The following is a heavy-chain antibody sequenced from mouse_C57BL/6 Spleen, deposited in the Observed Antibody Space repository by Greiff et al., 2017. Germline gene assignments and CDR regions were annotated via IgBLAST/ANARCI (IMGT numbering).Heavy chain of an antibody. D-gene: IGHD1-1*01. CDR3: ARSSDYGSGYDY. Sequence: VQLQQPGAELVRPGSSVKLSCKASGYTFTSYWMDWVKQRPGQGLEWIGKIYPSDSETHYNQKFTDKATLTVDKSSSTAYMQLSSLTSEDSAVYYCARSSDYGSGYDYWGQGTTLTVSS. CDR2: IYPSDSET. J-gene: IGHJ2*01. CDR1: GYTFTSYW. V-gene: IGHV1-61*01.